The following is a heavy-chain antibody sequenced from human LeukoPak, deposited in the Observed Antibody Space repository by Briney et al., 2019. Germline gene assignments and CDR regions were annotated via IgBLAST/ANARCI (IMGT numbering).Heavy chain of an antibody. CDR1: GFTFDDYG. CDR3: ARDTHYGSNY. CDR2: INWNGGST. D-gene: IGHD3-10*01. J-gene: IGHJ4*02. V-gene: IGHV3-20*04. Sequence: PGGSLRLSCAASGFTFDDYGMSWVRQAPGKGLEWVSGINWNGGSTDYADSVKGRFTISRDNAKKSLYRQMNSLRAEDTALYYCARDTHYGSNYWGQGTLVTVSS.